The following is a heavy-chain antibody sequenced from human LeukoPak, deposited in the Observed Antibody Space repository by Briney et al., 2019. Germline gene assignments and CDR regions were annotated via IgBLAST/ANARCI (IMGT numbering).Heavy chain of an antibody. CDR1: GGSFSGYY. CDR2: INHSGTT. D-gene: IGHD1-26*01. J-gene: IGHJ4*02. CDR3: ARGWSYYCDY. V-gene: IGHV4-34*01. Sequence: SETLSLTCAVYGGSFSGYYWSWIRQPPGKGLEWIGEINHSGTTNYNPSLKSRVTISVDTSKNQFSLKLSSVTAADTAVYYCARGWSYYCDYWGQGTLVTVSS.